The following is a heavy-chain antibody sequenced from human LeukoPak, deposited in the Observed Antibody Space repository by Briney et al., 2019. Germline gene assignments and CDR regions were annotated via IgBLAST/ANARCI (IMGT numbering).Heavy chain of an antibody. Sequence: GGSLRLSCAASRFTFSSYSMNWVRQAPGKGLEWVSSISSSSSYIYYADSVKGRFTTSRDNAKNSLFLQMNSLRAEDTAVYYCARASGWYEFDYWGQGTLVTVSS. CDR3: ARASGWYEFDY. V-gene: IGHV3-21*01. CDR2: ISSSSSYI. J-gene: IGHJ4*02. D-gene: IGHD6-19*01. CDR1: RFTFSSYS.